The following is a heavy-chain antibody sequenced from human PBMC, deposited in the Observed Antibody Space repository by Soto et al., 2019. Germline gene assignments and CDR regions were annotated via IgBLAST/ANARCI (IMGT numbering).Heavy chain of an antibody. J-gene: IGHJ2*01. Sequence: EVQLVESGGGLVQPGGSLRLSCAASGFTFSSYDMHWVRQATGKGLEWVSAIGTAGDTYYPGSVKGRFTISRENAKNSLYLQMNSLRAGDTAVYYCARDSPVGGAAAGTVGYFDLWGRGTLVTVSS. CDR2: IGTAGDT. D-gene: IGHD6-13*01. CDR3: ARDSPVGGAAAGTVGYFDL. CDR1: GFTFSSYD. V-gene: IGHV3-13*01.